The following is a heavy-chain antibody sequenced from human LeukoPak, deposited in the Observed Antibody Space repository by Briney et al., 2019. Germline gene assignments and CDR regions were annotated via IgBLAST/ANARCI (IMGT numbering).Heavy chain of an antibody. CDR2: ISSSGSTI. J-gene: IGHJ4*02. V-gene: IGHV3-48*03. D-gene: IGHD2-21*02. CDR1: GFTFSSYE. CDR3: AREAASDSYHFDY. Sequence: PGGSLRLSCAASGFTFSSYEMNWVRQAPGKGLEWVSYISSSGSTIYYADSVKGRFTISRDNAKNSLYLQMNSLRAEDTAVYYCAREAASDSYHFDYWGQGTLVTVSS.